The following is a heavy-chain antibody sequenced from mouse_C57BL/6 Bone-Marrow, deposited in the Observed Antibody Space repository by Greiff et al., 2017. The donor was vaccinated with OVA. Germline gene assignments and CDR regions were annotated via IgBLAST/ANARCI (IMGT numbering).Heavy chain of an antibody. J-gene: IGHJ1*03. D-gene: IGHD4-1*01. CDR3: ARNWDLFWYFDV. V-gene: IGHV5-9*01. CDR1: GFTFSSYT. CDR2: ISGGGGNT. Sequence: EVQLMESGGGLVKPGGSLKLSCAASGFTFSSYTMSWVRQTPEKRLEWVATISGGGGNTYYPDSVKGRFTISRDNAKNTLYLQMSSLRSEDTALDYCARNWDLFWYFDVWGTGTTVTVSS.